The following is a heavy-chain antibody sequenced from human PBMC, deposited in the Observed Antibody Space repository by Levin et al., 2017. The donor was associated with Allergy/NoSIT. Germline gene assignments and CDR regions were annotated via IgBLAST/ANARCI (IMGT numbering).Heavy chain of an antibody. J-gene: IGHJ3*02. Sequence: PGGSLRLSCAASGFTVSSNYMSWVRQAPGKGLEWVSVLYSGGSTSYADSVKGRFTISRDNSKNTLYLQMNSLRAEDTAVYYCARDCGGDCRRAFDIWGQGTMVTVSS. CDR2: LYSGGST. V-gene: IGHV3-66*01. CDR3: ARDCGGDCRRAFDI. CDR1: GFTVSSNY. D-gene: IGHD2-21*02.